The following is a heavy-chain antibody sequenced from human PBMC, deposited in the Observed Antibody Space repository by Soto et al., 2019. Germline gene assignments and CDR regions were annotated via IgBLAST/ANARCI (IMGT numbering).Heavy chain of an antibody. V-gene: IGHV3-30*18. Sequence: GGSLRLFCAASGFTFSNYGMHWVRQAPGKGLEWVAVIRNDGSNEYYADSVKGRFTISRDNPKHTLYLQMNSLRAEDTAVYYCAKGPAGGDTHRSADYWGQGALGTVSS. CDR1: GFTFSNYG. CDR3: AKGPAGGDTHRSADY. J-gene: IGHJ4*02. CDR2: IRNDGSNE. D-gene: IGHD3-16*01.